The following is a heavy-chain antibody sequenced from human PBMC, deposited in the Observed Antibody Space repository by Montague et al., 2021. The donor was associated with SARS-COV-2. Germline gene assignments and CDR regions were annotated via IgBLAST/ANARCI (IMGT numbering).Heavy chain of an antibody. V-gene: IGHV6-1*01. Sequence: CAISGDSDSSNSATWNWISQYPSSGLEWLSRAYYRSKWSTNYAVSVQSRITVNPDTSKNHFSLQLNSVTPEDTAVYYCARGQNFGSGNSCNFDHWGQGTRVTVSS. CDR3: ARGQNFGSGNSCNFDH. CDR2: AYYRSKWST. D-gene: IGHD3-10*01. CDR1: GDSDSSNSAT. J-gene: IGHJ4*02.